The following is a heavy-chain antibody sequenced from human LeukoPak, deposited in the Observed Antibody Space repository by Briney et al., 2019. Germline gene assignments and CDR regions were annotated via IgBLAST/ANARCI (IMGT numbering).Heavy chain of an antibody. V-gene: IGHV1-69*05. CDR1: GGTFSSYA. CDR3: ARIEDDYGDEPTSY. Sequence: GASVKVSCKASGGTFSSYAISWVRQAPGQGLEWIGGIIPIFGTANYAQKFQGRVTITTDESTSTAYMELSSLRSEDTAVYYCARIEDDYGDEPTSYWGQGTLVTVSS. D-gene: IGHD4-17*01. CDR2: IIPIFGTA. J-gene: IGHJ4*02.